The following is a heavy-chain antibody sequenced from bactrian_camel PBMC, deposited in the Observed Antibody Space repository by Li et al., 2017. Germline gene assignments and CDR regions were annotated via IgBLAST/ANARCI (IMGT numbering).Heavy chain of an antibody. CDR1: GYTGRDAC. D-gene: IGHD5*01. J-gene: IGHJ4*01. CDR3: ASDGVLVGFTD. CDR2: INGAGART. Sequence: VQLVESGGGSVQAGGSLRLSCVHSGYTGRDACISWFRQAPGQEREWVSFINGAGARTYYADSVKGRFTSSRDNTKNTVSLQMNSLKDDDTALYYCASDGVLVGFTDWGQGTQVTVS. V-gene: IGHV3S40*01.